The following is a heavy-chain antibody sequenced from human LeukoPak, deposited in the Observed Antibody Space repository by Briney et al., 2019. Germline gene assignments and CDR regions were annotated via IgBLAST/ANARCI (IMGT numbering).Heavy chain of an antibody. CDR2: INGGSGST. Sequence: GGSLRLSCAASGFTFSSYAMNWVRQAPGNGLEWVSLINGGSGSTYYAESVKGRFTISRDNSKNTLYLQMDSLRAEDTSVYYCAKGSEYLWGSLESYHFYYMDVWGKGITVTVSS. V-gene: IGHV3-23*01. CDR1: GFTFSSYA. CDR3: AKGSEYLWGSLESYHFYYMDV. D-gene: IGHD3-16*01. J-gene: IGHJ6*03.